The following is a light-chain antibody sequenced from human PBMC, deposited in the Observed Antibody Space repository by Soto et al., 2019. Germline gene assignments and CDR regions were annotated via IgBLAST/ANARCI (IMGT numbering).Light chain of an antibody. CDR2: DVS. CDR3: SSYTSSGTRV. Sequence: QSALTQPASVSGSPGQSITISCTGTSSDVGGYNYVSWYQQHPGKAPKLMIYDVSDRPSGVSNRFSGSKSGNTASLTISGLQAEDEADYYCSSYTSSGTRVFGTGTNHRP. CDR1: SSDVGGYNY. J-gene: IGLJ1*01. V-gene: IGLV2-14*01.